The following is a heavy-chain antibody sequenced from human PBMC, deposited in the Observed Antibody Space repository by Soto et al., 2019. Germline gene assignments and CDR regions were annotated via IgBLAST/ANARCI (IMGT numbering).Heavy chain of an antibody. J-gene: IGHJ6*02. V-gene: IGHV3-23*01. CDR3: TKASPDRHHMDV. CDR2: ITETGGDT. Sequence: EVQLLESGGDLVQPGGSLRLSCAASGFTFSKFVMRWVRQTPGKGLEWVSTITETGGDTYYTDSVKGRFTISRDNSKNTLYIQMTSLRAEDTALYYCTKASPDRHHMDVWGQGTTVTVSS. CDR1: GFTFSKFV.